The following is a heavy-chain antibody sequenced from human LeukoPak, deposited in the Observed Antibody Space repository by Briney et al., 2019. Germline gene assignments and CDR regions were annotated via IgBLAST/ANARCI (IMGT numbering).Heavy chain of an antibody. V-gene: IGHV3-23*01. CDR2: ITASGGST. J-gene: IGHJ4*02. D-gene: IGHD3-16*01. CDR3: ARDYATSGIVIIFDY. Sequence: GGSLRLSCASSGFTFNNYAMTWVRQAPGQGLEWVSSITASGGSTYCAASVKGRFTISKDNSKNTLCLQMSSLRAEDTAVYYCARDYATSGIVIIFDYWGQGDLVTVSS. CDR1: GFTFNNYA.